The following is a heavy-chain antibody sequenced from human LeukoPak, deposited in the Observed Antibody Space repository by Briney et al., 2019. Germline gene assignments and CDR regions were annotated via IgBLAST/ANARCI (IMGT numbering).Heavy chain of an antibody. J-gene: IGHJ5*02. V-gene: IGHV3-23*01. CDR3: ARHIAAAGTRWFDP. CDR2: ISSNGGST. D-gene: IGHD6-13*01. Sequence: GGSLRLSCAASGFTFSNYAMNWVRQAPGKGLEWVSTISSNGGSTYYADSVRGRFTISRDSSKNTLYLQMDSLRAEDTAVYYCARHIAAAGTRWFDPWGQGSLVTVS. CDR1: GFTFSNYA.